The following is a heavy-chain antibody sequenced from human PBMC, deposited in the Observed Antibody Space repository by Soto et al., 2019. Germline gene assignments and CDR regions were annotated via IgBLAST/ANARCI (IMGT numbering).Heavy chain of an antibody. CDR2: IYPGDSDT. V-gene: IGHV5-51*01. Sequence: GESLKISCKGSGYSFTSYWIGWVRQMPGKGLEWMGIIYPGDSDTRYSPSFQGQVTISADKSISTAYLQWSSLKASDTAMYYCARLYYDFWSGPINDAFDIWGQGTMVT. D-gene: IGHD3-3*01. CDR3: ARLYYDFWSGPINDAFDI. J-gene: IGHJ3*02. CDR1: GYSFTSYW.